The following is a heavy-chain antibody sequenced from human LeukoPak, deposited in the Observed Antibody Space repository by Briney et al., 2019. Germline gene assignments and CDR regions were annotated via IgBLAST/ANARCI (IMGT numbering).Heavy chain of an antibody. V-gene: IGHV3-21*01. CDR3: ARGLSGYDYLGAFDI. D-gene: IGHD5-12*01. J-gene: IGHJ3*02. CDR1: GFTFSSYS. CDR2: ISRSSSYI. Sequence: GGSLRLSCAASGFTFSSYSMNWVRQAPGKGLEWVSSISRSSSYIYYADSVKGRFTISRDNAKNSLYLQMNSLRAEDTAIYYCARGLSGYDYLGAFDIWGQGIMVTVSS.